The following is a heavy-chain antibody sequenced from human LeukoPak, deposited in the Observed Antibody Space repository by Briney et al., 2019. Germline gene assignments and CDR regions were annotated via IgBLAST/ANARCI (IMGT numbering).Heavy chain of an antibody. CDR2: INHSGST. V-gene: IGHV4-34*01. CDR1: GGSFSGYY. CDR3: ARGGYYGSGNDFRFDP. Sequence: SETLSLTCAVYGGSFSGYYWSWIRQPPGKGLEWIGEINHSGSTNYNPSLKSRVTISVDTSKSQFSLKLSSVTAADTAIYYCARGGYYGSGNDFRFDPWGQGTLVTVSS. J-gene: IGHJ5*02. D-gene: IGHD3-10*01.